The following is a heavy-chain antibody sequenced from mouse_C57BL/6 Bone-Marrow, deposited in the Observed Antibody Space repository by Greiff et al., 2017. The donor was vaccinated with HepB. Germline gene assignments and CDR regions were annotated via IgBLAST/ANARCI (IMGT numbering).Heavy chain of an antibody. J-gene: IGHJ3*01. CDR3: ARQGTTVVAPVAY. CDR1: GFTFSDYG. V-gene: IGHV5-17*01. D-gene: IGHD1-1*01. CDR2: ISSGSSTI. Sequence: EVQVVESGGGLVKPGGSLKLSCAASGFTFSDYGMHWVRQAPEKGLEWVAYISSGSSTIYYADTVKGRFTISRDNAKNTLFLQMTSLRSEDTAMYYCARQGTTVVAPVAYWGQGTLVTVSA.